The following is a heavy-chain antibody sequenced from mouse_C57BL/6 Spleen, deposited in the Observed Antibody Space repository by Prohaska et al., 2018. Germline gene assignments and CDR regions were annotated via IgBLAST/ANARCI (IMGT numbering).Heavy chain of an antibody. J-gene: IGHJ2*01. CDR3: ARVEALYGNDVDY. D-gene: IGHD2-2*01. CDR1: GYAFSSSW. CDR2: IYPGDGDT. V-gene: IGHV1-82*01. Sequence: KISCKASGYAFSSSWMNWVKQRPGKGLEWIGRIYPGDGDTNYNGKFKGKATLTADKSSSTAYMQLSSLTSEDSAVYFCARVEALYGNDVDYWGQGTTLTVSS.